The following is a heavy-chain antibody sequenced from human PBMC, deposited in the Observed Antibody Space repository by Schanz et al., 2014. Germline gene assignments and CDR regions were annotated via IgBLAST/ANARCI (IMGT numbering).Heavy chain of an antibody. Sequence: VQLVESGGGVVQPGRSLRLSCAASGFTFRNYGMNWVRQAPEKGLEWVSSISRNSTYIYYAGSVKGRFTISRDNAKNSLYLQMNSLRAEDTAVYYCARVDSGYDSHLYYYYYYMDVWGKGTTVTVSS. D-gene: IGHD5-12*01. V-gene: IGHV3-21*04. CDR1: GFTFRNYG. CDR3: ARVDSGYDSHLYYYYYYMDV. CDR2: ISRNSTYI. J-gene: IGHJ6*03.